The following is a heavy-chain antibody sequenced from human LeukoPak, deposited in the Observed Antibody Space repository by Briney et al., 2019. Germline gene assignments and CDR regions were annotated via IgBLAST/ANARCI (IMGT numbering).Heavy chain of an antibody. CDR2: INPDSGGT. J-gene: IGHJ5*02. CDR1: GYSFTDYY. Sequence: GASVKVSCKASGYSFTDYYMHWVRQAPGHGLEWMGWINPDSGGTNFAQKFQGRVTMTRDTSISTAYMELSRLRSDDTAVYYCTRGQYNYGRDWFDPWGQGTLVTVSS. V-gene: IGHV1-2*02. CDR3: TRGQYNYGRDWFDP. D-gene: IGHD5-18*01.